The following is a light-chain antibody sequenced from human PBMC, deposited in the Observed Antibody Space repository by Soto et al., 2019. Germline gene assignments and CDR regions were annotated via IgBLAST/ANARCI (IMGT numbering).Light chain of an antibody. CDR2: VKTDGSH. Sequence: QLVLTQSPSASASPGASVKLTCTLSSGHSSYAIAWHQQQPEKGPRYLMKVKTDGSHTKGDGIPDRFSGSSSGAERYLTISSLQFEDEAEYYCQTWGTGSVIFGGGTKVTVL. J-gene: IGLJ2*01. CDR1: SGHSSYA. CDR3: QTWGTGSVI. V-gene: IGLV4-69*01.